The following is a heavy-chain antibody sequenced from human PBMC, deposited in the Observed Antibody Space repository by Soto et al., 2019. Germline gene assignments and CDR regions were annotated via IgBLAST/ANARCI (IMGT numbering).Heavy chain of an antibody. J-gene: IGHJ4*02. Sequence: LRLSCAASGFAFSSYWMHWVRQAPGKGLVWVSRINSDGSSTSYADSVKGRFTISRDNAKNTLYLQMNSLRAEDTAVYYCARDPAPIYYFDYWGQGALVTVSS. CDR3: ARDPAPIYYFDY. CDR2: INSDGSST. V-gene: IGHV3-74*01. CDR1: GFAFSSYW.